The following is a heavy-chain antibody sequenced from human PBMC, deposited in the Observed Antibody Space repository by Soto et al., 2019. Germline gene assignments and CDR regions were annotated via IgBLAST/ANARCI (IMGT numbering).Heavy chain of an antibody. J-gene: IGHJ4*02. Sequence: QVQLVESGGGLVKPGGSLRLSCAASGFTFSDYYMNWIRQAPGKGLEWVSFISSTGSTIYYADSVKGRFTISRDNAKISLYLQMNSLSAEDTAVYFCARDLGDYYDSSGYYKYYFDYWGQGTLVTVSS. CDR1: GFTFSDYY. CDR3: ARDLGDYYDSSGYYKYYFDY. D-gene: IGHD3-22*01. CDR2: ISSTGSTI. V-gene: IGHV3-11*01.